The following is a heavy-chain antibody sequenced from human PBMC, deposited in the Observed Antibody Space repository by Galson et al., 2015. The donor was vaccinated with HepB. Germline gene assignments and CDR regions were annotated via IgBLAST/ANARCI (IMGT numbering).Heavy chain of an antibody. D-gene: IGHD2-15*01. J-gene: IGHJ4*02. CDR2: ISYDGSNK. Sequence: SLRLSCAASGFTFSSYAMHWVRQAPGKGLEWVAVISYDGSNKYYADSVKGRFTISRDNSKNTLYLQMNSLRAEDTAVYYCARTYCSGGSCPLAGWGQGTLVTVSS. CDR1: GFTFSSYA. CDR3: ARTYCSGGSCPLAG. V-gene: IGHV3-30-3*01.